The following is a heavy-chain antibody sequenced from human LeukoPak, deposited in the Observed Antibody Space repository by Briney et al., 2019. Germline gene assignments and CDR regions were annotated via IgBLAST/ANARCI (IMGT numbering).Heavy chain of an antibody. CDR2: INPNSGGT. Sequence: ASVKVSCKASGYTFTGYYMHWVRQAPGQGLEWMGWINPNSGGTNYAQKFQGRVTMTRDTSISTAYMELSRLRSDDTAVYYCARAAGGYYDSSGYFHFDYWGQGTLVTASS. J-gene: IGHJ4*02. CDR1: GYTFTGYY. D-gene: IGHD3-22*01. CDR3: ARAAGGYYDSSGYFHFDY. V-gene: IGHV1-2*02.